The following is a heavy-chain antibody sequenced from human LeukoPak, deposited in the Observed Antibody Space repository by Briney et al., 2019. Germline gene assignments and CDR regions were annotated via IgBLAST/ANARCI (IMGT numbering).Heavy chain of an antibody. D-gene: IGHD6-13*01. CDR1: GFTFSSYG. Sequence: SGGSLRLSCAGSGFTFSSYGMHWVRQAPGKGLEWVAVIWYDGSNKYYADSVKGRFTISRDNSKNTLYLQMNSLRAEDTAVYYCAREAAAGRPNPPGRNGMDVWGQGTTVTVSS. CDR3: AREAAAGRPNPPGRNGMDV. J-gene: IGHJ6*02. CDR2: IWYDGSNK. V-gene: IGHV3-33*08.